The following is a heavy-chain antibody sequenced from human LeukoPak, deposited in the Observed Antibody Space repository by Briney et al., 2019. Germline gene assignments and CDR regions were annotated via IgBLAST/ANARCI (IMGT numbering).Heavy chain of an antibody. CDR2: IYHSGST. Sequence: PSETLSLTCTVSGGSISSSSNYWGWIRQPPGKGLEWIGEIYHSGSTNYNPSLKSRVTISVDKSKNQFSLELSSVTAADTAVYYCASYRQPRFDVCWGQGALVTVSS. J-gene: IGHJ4*02. CDR3: ASYRQPRFDVC. CDR1: GGSISSSSNY. V-gene: IGHV4-39*07. D-gene: IGHD3-10*01.